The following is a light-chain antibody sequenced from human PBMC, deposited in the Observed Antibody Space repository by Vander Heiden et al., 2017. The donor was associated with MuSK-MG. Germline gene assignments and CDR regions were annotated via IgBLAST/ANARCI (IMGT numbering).Light chain of an antibody. V-gene: IGKV3-20*01. CDR2: GAS. J-gene: IGKJ3*01. CDR1: QSVSSSY. CDR3: QQYGSSRGLT. Sequence: EIVLTQSPGTLSLSQGERATLSCRASQSVSSSYLAWYQQKPGQAPRLLIYGASSRATGIPDRFSGSGSGTDFTLTISRLEPEDFAVYYCQQYGSSRGLTFGPGTKVDIK.